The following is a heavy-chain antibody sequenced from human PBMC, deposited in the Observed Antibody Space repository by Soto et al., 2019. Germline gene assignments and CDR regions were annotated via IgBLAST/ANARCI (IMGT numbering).Heavy chain of an antibody. Sequence: QVQLGQSGAEVKKPGASVKVSCKASGYIFTSYVISWVRQAPGQGLEWVGRVSTYNGNTKYAQKLQGRVTMTTDTSASIAYMELRSLRSDDTAVYYCARDNVQLLVSDWGQGTLVTVAS. V-gene: IGHV1-18*01. CDR2: VSTYNGNT. CDR3: ARDNVQLLVSD. D-gene: IGHD6-19*01. J-gene: IGHJ1*01. CDR1: GYIFTSYV.